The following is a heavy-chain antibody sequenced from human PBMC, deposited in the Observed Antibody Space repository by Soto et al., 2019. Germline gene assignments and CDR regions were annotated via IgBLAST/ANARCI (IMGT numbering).Heavy chain of an antibody. D-gene: IGHD4-17*01. CDR2: IYYSGST. J-gene: IGHJ3*02. CDR3: ARPPDYGYDAFDI. CDR1: GDSISRSNYY. Sequence: SETLSLTWTVSGDSISRSNYYWVWIRQPPGKGLEWIASIYYSGSTFYNPSLKSRVTISVDTSKNQFSLKLNSLTAADTAVYYCARPPDYGYDAFDIWGQGTMVTVSS. V-gene: IGHV4-39*01.